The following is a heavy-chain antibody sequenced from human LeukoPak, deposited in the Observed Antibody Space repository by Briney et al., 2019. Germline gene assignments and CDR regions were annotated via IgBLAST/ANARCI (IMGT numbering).Heavy chain of an antibody. V-gene: IGHV3-23*01. CDR2: ISGSGGST. Sequence: GGSLRLSCADSGFTSSSYWMHWVRQAPGKGLEWVSAISGSGGSTYYADSVKGRFTISRDNSKNTLYLQMNSLRAEDTAVYYCAKDLVGSTDYWGQGTLVTVSS. CDR3: AKDLVGSTDY. J-gene: IGHJ4*02. CDR1: GFTSSSYW. D-gene: IGHD6-13*01.